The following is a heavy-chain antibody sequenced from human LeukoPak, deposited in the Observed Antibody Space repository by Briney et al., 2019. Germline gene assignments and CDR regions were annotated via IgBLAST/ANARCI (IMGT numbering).Heavy chain of an antibody. Sequence: PSETLSLACTVSGGSISSYYWSWIRQPPGKGLEWIGYIYYSGSTNYNPSLKSRVTISVDTSKNQFSLKLSSVTAADTAVYYCARVGGVVVPAAYYFDYWGQGTLVTVSS. CDR3: ARVGGVVVPAAYYFDY. V-gene: IGHV4-59*01. J-gene: IGHJ4*02. D-gene: IGHD2-15*01. CDR2: IYYSGST. CDR1: GGSISSYY.